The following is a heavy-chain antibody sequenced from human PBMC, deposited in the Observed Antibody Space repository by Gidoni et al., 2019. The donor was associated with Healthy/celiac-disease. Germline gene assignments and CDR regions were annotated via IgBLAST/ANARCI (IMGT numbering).Heavy chain of an antibody. V-gene: IGHV3-11*06. J-gene: IGHJ3*02. CDR2: ISSSSSYT. Sequence: QVQLGESGGGLVKPGGSLRLSCAHSGFTFSDYYMSWIRQAPGKGLEWVSYISSSSSYTNYADSVKGRFTISRDNAKNSLYLQMNSLRAEDTAVYYCAREGSSSSKNAFDIWGQGTMVTVSS. CDR1: GFTFSDYY. D-gene: IGHD6-6*01. CDR3: AREGSSSSKNAFDI.